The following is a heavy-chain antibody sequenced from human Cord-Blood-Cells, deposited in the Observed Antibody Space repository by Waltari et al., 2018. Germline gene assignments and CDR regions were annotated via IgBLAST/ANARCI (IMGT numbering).Heavy chain of an antibody. CDR1: GYSFTSYW. CDR3: ASLSFGELYYCDY. D-gene: IGHD3-10*01. CDR2: NYPGDSDT. J-gene: IGHJ4*02. Sequence: EVQLVQSGAEVKKPGESLKISCKGSGYSFTSYWIGWVRQRPGKGLEWMGINYPGDSDTRYSPSFQGQVTISADKSISTAYRQWSSLKASDTAMYYCASLSFGELYYCDYWGQGTLVTVSS. V-gene: IGHV5-51*01.